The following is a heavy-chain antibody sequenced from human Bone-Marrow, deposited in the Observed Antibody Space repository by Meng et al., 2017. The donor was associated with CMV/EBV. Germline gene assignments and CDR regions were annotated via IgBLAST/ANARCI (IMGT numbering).Heavy chain of an antibody. CDR1: GYSFTSYY. Sequence: ASVKVSCKASGYSFTSYYMHWVRQAPGQGLEWMGIINPSGGSTSYAQKFQGRVTMTRDTSTSTGYMELSSLRSEDTAVYYCARGSMRYCSSTSCYGSFAHCTNGVCSPTGAFDIWGQGTMVTVSS. CDR2: INPSGGST. CDR3: ARGSMRYCSSTSCYGSFAHCTNGVCSPTGAFDI. J-gene: IGHJ3*02. D-gene: IGHD2-2*01. V-gene: IGHV1-46*01.